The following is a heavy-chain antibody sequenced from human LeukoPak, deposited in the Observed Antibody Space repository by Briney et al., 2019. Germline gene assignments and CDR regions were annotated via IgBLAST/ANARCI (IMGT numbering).Heavy chain of an antibody. CDR3: ARDHPGVLRNPYFDY. Sequence: PGGSLRLSCAASGFTFSSYSMNWVRQAPGKGLEWVSSISSSSSYIYYADSVKGRFTISRDNAKNSLYLQMNSLRAEDTAVYYCARDHPGVLRNPYFDYWGQGTLVTVSS. V-gene: IGHV3-21*01. D-gene: IGHD4/OR15-4a*01. CDR1: GFTFSSYS. CDR2: ISSSSSYI. J-gene: IGHJ4*02.